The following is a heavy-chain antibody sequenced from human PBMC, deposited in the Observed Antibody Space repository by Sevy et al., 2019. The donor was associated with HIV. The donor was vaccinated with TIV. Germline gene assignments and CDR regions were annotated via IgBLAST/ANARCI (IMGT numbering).Heavy chain of an antibody. CDR3: ARGPKLWFGELYLFDY. CDR1: GFTFSSYA. Sequence: GGSLRLSCAASGFTFSSYAMHWVRQAPGKGLEWVAVISYDGSNKYYADSVKGRFTISRDNSKNTLYLQMNSLRAEDTAVHYCARGPKLWFGELYLFDYWGQGTLVTVSS. D-gene: IGHD3-10*01. CDR2: ISYDGSNK. J-gene: IGHJ4*02. V-gene: IGHV3-30-3*01.